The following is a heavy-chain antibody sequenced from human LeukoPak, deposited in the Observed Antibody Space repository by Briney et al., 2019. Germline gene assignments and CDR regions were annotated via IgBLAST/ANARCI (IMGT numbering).Heavy chain of an antibody. CDR3: AKDLNLRYFDY. CDR1: GFTFSSYG. V-gene: IGHV3-23*01. Sequence: GGSLRLSCAASGFTFSSYGMSWVRQAPGKGLEWVSAISGSGGSTFYADSVKGRFTISRDNSKNTLYLQMNSLRAEDTAVYYCAKDLNLRYFDYWGQGTLVTVSS. D-gene: IGHD1-7*01. CDR2: ISGSGGST. J-gene: IGHJ4*02.